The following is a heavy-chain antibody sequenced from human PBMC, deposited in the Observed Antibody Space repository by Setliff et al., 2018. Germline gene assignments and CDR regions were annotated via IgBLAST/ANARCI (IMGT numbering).Heavy chain of an antibody. Sequence: VASVKVSCKASGYTFTNYGITWVRQVPGQGLEWMGWITSATGKTYSAEKFQDRVTLTTDTSTSTAYLELRSLGSDDTAVYYCSRLVRFCTKTACQRLSGGEFWGQGTLVTVSS. CDR2: ITSATGKT. CDR3: SRLVRFCTKTACQRLSGGEF. D-gene: IGHD3-3*01. J-gene: IGHJ4*02. CDR1: GYTFTNYG. V-gene: IGHV1-18*01.